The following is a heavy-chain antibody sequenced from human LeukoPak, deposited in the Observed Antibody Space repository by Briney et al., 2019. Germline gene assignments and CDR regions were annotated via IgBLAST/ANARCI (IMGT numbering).Heavy chain of an antibody. CDR3: ARTRYYYNSRSYGAPYYFDY. CDR1: GGSISSSNW. J-gene: IGHJ4*02. D-gene: IGHD3-10*01. Sequence: SETLSLTCGVSGGSISSSNWWSWVRQPPGKGLEWIGEIYHSGSTNYNPSLKSRVTISVDTSKNQFSLKLSSVTATDTAVYYCARTRYYYNSRSYGAPYYFDYWGQGTLVTVSS. V-gene: IGHV4-4*02. CDR2: IYHSGST.